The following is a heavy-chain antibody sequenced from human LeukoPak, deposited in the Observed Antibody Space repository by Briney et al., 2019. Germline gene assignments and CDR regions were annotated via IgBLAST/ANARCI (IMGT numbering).Heavy chain of an antibody. V-gene: IGHV3-23*01. J-gene: IGHJ6*02. CDR2: ISGSGGST. Sequence: GGSLRLPCAASGFTFSSYAMSWVPQVPGKGLEWVSAISGSGGSTYYADSVKGRFTISRDNSKNTLYLQMNSLRAEDTAVYYCAKGLAARPGYYYYGMDAWGQGTTVTVSS. CDR3: AKGLAARPGYYYYGMDA. CDR1: GFTFSSYA. D-gene: IGHD6-6*01.